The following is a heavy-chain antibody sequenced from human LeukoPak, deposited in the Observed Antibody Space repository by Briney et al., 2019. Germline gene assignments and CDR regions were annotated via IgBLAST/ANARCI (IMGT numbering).Heavy chain of an antibody. D-gene: IGHD3-16*02. J-gene: IGHJ5*02. Sequence: SETLSLTCAVYGGSFSGYYWSWIRQPPGKGLEWIGEINYSGSTNYNPSLKSRVTISVDTSKSQFSLKLSSVTAADTAVYYCARGQDYVWGSYRSNWFDPWGQGTLVTVSS. CDR2: INYSGST. CDR1: GGSFSGYY. V-gene: IGHV4-34*01. CDR3: ARGQDYVWGSYRSNWFDP.